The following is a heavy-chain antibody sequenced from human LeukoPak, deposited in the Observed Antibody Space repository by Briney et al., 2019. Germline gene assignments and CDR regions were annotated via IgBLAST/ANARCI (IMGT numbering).Heavy chain of an antibody. J-gene: IGHJ6*03. V-gene: IGHV3-30-3*02. CDR2: ISYDGSNK. D-gene: IGHD2-2*01. CDR1: GFTFSSYG. CDR3: AKNSIEHQLLYYYYYMDV. Sequence: PGGSLRLSCAASGFTFSSYGMHWVRQAPGKGLEWVAVISYDGSNKYYADSVKGRFTISRDNSKNTLYLQMNSLRAEDTAVYYCAKNSIEHQLLYYYYYMDVWGKGTTVTVSS.